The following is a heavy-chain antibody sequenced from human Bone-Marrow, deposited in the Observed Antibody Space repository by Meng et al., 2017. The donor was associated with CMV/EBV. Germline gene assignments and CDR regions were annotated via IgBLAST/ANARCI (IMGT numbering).Heavy chain of an antibody. J-gene: IGHJ6*02. CDR1: GGSISSIGYF. CDR2: IYYSGTT. D-gene: IGHD3-3*01. Sequence: SETLSLTCPVSGGSISSIGYFWGWIRQPPGKGLEWIGSIYYSGTTNYNPSLKSRVTISVDTSKNQFSLKLSSVTAADTAVYYCARGPGITIFGVVFYYYGMDVWGQGTTVRLL. V-gene: IGHV4-39*07. CDR3: ARGPGITIFGVVFYYYGMDV.